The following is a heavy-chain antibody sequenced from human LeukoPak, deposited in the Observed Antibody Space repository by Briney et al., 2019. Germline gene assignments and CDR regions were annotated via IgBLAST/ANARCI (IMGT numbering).Heavy chain of an antibody. CDR1: GFTFDDYA. D-gene: IGHD1-26*01. CDR2: ISWNSGSI. Sequence: GGSLRLSCAASGFTFDDYAMHWVRQAPGKGLEWVSGISWNSGSIGYAGSVKGRFTISRDNAKNSLYLQMNSLRAEDMALYYCAKEGGRYYMDVWGKGTTVTVSS. V-gene: IGHV3-9*03. J-gene: IGHJ6*03. CDR3: AKEGGRYYMDV.